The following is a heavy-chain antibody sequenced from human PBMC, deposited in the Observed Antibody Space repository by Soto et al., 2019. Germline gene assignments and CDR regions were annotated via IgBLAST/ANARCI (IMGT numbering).Heavy chain of an antibody. V-gene: IGHV3-11*01. D-gene: IGHD3-10*01. CDR3: ARDLNYYGFYDGAHYVKDV. J-gene: IGHJ6*04. CDR2: ISSSGSTI. Sequence: KPGGSLRLSCAASGFTFSDYYMSWIRQAPGKGLEWVSYISSSGSTIYYADSVKGRFTISRDNAKNSLYLQMNSLRAEDTAVYYCARDLNYYGFYDGAHYVKDVWGYGTTFTVST. CDR1: GFTFSDYY.